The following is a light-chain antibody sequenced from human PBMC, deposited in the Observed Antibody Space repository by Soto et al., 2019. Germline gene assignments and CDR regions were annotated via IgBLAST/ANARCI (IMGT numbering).Light chain of an antibody. J-gene: IGKJ5*01. CDR2: VAS. CDR1: XSLLSTDGDNY. V-gene: IGKV2-28*01. CDR3: MQGLQTPNA. Sequence: EIVLTQSPLSLPVTPGEPACISVRSIXSLLSTDGDNYLDWYLQRPGQSPQLLIYVASNRASGVPDRFSGSGSGTYFTLRISRVEAEDVGLYYCMQGLQTPNAFGQGTRLEIK.